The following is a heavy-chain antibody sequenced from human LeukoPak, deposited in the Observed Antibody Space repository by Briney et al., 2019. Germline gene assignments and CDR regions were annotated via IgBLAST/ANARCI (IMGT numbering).Heavy chain of an antibody. CDR1: GFTFSSYW. V-gene: IGHV3-74*01. D-gene: IGHD2-15*01. CDR2: INNDGRDT. J-gene: IGHJ5*02. CDR3: ARAFVTISPDCSGGDCNLGNWFDP. Sequence: PGGSLRLSCAASGFTFSSYWMHWVRRAPGKGLVWVARINNDGRDTTYADSVKGRFTISRDNAKNTLHLQMNSLRVEDTAVYYCARAFVTISPDCSGGDCNLGNWFDPWGQGTLVTVSS.